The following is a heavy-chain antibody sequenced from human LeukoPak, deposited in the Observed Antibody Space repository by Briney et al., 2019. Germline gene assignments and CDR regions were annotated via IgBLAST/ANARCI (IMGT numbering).Heavy chain of an antibody. D-gene: IGHD6-13*01. CDR3: ARVRQLGVSATYYFDY. J-gene: IGHJ4*02. V-gene: IGHV4-59*01. CDR1: GGSISSYY. CDR2: IYYSGST. Sequence: PSETLSLTCTVSGGSISSYYWSWIRQPPGKGLEWIGYIYYSGSTNYNPSLKSRVTISVDTSKNQFSLKLSSVTAADTAVYYCARVRQLGVSATYYFDYWSQGTLVTVSS.